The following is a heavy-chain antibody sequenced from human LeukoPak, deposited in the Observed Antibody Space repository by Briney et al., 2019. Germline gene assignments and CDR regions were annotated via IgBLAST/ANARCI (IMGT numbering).Heavy chain of an antibody. CDR2: ISYDGSNK. V-gene: IGHV3-30-3*01. CDR1: GFTFSSYA. CDR3: ARDRRVGATY. J-gene: IGHJ4*02. Sequence: GRSRRLSCAASGFTFSSYAMHWVRQAPGKGLEWVAVISYDGSNKYYADSVKGRFTISRDNSKNTLYLQMNSLRAEDTAVYYCARDRRVGATYWGQGTLVTVSS. D-gene: IGHD1-26*01.